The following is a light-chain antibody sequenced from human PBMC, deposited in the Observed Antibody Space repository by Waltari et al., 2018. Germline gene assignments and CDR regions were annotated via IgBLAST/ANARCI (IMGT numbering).Light chain of an antibody. J-gene: IGKJ1*01. CDR2: RAS. CDR1: QRVNTW. CDR3: QQYNSFPWT. V-gene: IGKV1-5*03. Sequence: IQMTQSPSTLSASAGDSVVITCRASQRVNTWLAWYQQRPGKAPNLLIYRASSLQSGVPSRFSGRGSGTEFTLTINSLQPDDFASYYCQQYNSFPWTFGQGTKVEIK.